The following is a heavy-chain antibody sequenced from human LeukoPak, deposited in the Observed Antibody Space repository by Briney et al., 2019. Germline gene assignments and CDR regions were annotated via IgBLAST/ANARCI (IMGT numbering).Heavy chain of an antibody. CDR3: ARGGVVVVAATDY. CDR1: GYTFTSYY. CDR2: INPSGGST. Sequence: GSVKVSCKASGYTFTSYYMHWVRQAPGQGLEWMGIINPSGGSTSYAQKFQGRVTMTRDTSTSTVYMELSSLRSDDTAVCYCARGGVVVVAATDYWGQGTLVTVSS. D-gene: IGHD2-15*01. J-gene: IGHJ4*02. V-gene: IGHV1-46*01.